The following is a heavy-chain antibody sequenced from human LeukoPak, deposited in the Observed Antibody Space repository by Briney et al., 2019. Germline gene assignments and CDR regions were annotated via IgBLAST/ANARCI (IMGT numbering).Heavy chain of an antibody. J-gene: IGHJ6*02. CDR1: GGSISSGGYS. CDR3: AGAAMVRGDYYYGMDV. D-gene: IGHD5-18*01. Sequence: SETLSLTCTVSGGSISSGGYSWSWIRQHPGKGLEWIGYIYYSGSTYYNPSLKSRVTISVDTSKNQFSLKLSSVTAADTAVYYCAGAAMVRGDYYYGMDVWGQGTTVTVSS. CDR2: IYYSGST. V-gene: IGHV4-31*03.